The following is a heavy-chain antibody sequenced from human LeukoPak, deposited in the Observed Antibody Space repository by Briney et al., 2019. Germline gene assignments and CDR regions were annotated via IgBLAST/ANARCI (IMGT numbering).Heavy chain of an antibody. CDR3: ARELEDMTGAFDI. CDR1: GGSISSYY. CDR2: IYYSGST. D-gene: IGHD1-1*01. Sequence: SETLSLTCTVSGGSISSYYWSWIRQPPGKGLEWIGYIYYSGSTNYNPSLKSRVTISVDTSKNQFSLKLSSVTAADTAVYYCARELEDMTGAFDIWGQGTMVTVSS. J-gene: IGHJ3*02. V-gene: IGHV4-59*01.